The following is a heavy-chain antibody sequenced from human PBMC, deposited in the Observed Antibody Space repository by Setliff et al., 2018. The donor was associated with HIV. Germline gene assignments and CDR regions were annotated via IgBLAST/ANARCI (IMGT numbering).Heavy chain of an antibody. Sequence: SETLSLTCDVSGGSFTDYYWSWVRQTPEKGLEWIGEISHTGNTDYNPSLESRLTLSVDTSNKRFSMRLRSVTAADTAVYYCARVSITYWYSIPTFYHYYMDVWGKGTKVTVSS. CDR2: ISHTGNT. D-gene: IGHD2-15*01. CDR1: GGSFTDYY. J-gene: IGHJ6*03. CDR3: ARVSITYWYSIPTFYHYYMDV. V-gene: IGHV4-34*01.